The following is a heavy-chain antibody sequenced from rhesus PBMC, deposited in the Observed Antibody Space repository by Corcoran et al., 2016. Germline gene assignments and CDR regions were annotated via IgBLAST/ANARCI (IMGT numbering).Heavy chain of an antibody. CDR2: IRSGGST. D-gene: IGHD4-29*01. V-gene: IGHV4-160*01. CDR1: GGSCRGYW. CDR3: ARPSYGSSYWDY. Sequence: QVQLPQGGEGLWKASRDPSLTFPVYGGSCRGYWWGWIPPPPGKGLEWIWRIRSGGSTNYNPSLKSRVTISIDTSKNQFSLKLSSVTAADTAVYYCARPSYGSSYWDYWGQGVLVTVSS. J-gene: IGHJ4*01.